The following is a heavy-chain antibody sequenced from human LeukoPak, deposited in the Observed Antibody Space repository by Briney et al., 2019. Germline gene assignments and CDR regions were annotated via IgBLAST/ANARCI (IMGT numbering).Heavy chain of an antibody. J-gene: IGHJ3*02. CDR1: GGTFSSYA. D-gene: IGHD5-18*01. CDR3: ASQTSIQLWDFAAFDI. CDR2: IIPIFGTA. V-gene: IGHV1-69*06. Sequence: GASVKVSCKASGGTFSSYAISWVRQAPGQGLEWMGGIIPIFGTANYAQKFQGRVTITADKSTSTAYMELSSLRSEDTAVYYCASQTSIQLWDFAAFDIWGQGTMVTVSS.